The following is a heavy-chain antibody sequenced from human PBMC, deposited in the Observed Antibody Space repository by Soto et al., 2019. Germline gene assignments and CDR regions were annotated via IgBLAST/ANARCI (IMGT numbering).Heavy chain of an antibody. Sequence: KPSETLSLTCSVSGGSITNGGYITSVGYYWAWIRQRPGKGLEWIGHMYHTGTISYNPSLKGRITMPVDTSTDQFYLKLASVTAADTAVYYCARERTDTTIHYYGMDVWGQGYPVTVSS. CDR1: GGSITNGGYITSVGYY. J-gene: IGHJ6*02. D-gene: IGHD4-4*01. V-gene: IGHV4-31*03. CDR3: ARERTDTTIHYYGMDV. CDR2: MYHTGTI.